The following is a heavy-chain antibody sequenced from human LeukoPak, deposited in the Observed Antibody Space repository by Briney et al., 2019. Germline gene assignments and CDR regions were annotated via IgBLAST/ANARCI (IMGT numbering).Heavy chain of an antibody. V-gene: IGHV4-59*01. D-gene: IGHD3-16*02. J-gene: IGHJ3*02. CDR2: IYYSGST. CDR1: GGSISSYC. CDR3: ARAKHYDYVWGSYPLHAFDI. Sequence: SETLSLTCTVSGGSISSYCWSWIRQPPGKGLEWIGYIYYSGSTNYNPSLKSRVTISVDTSENQFSLKLSSVTAADTAVYYCARAKHYDYVWGSYPLHAFDIWGQGTMVTVSS.